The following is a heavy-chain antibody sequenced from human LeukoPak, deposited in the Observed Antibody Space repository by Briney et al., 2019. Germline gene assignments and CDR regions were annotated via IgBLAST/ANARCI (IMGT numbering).Heavy chain of an antibody. J-gene: IGHJ3*02. CDR3: ARDLFILSITGSNPDAFDI. CDR1: GYTFTGYY. CDR2: INPNSGGT. V-gene: IGHV1-2*02. Sequence: ASVKVSCKASGYTFTGYYMHWVRQAPGQGLEWMGWINPNSGGTNYAQKFQGRVTMTRDTSISTAYMELSRLRSDDTAVYYCARDLFILSITGSNPDAFDIWGQGTMVTVSS. D-gene: IGHD1-20*01.